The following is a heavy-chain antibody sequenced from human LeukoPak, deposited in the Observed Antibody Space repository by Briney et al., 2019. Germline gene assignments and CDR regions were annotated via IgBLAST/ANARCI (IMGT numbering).Heavy chain of an antibody. D-gene: IGHD3-22*01. J-gene: IGHJ4*02. CDR3: ASSFYYDSRDY. CDR1: GGSFSGYF. Sequence: PSETLSLTCVVYGGSFSGYFWSWIRQPPGKGLEGIGEITPSGSTNYSPSLKSRVSISIDTSKKKLSLRLTSVTAADSAVYYCASSFYYDSRDYWGQGTLVTVSS. V-gene: IGHV4-34*01. CDR2: ITPSGST.